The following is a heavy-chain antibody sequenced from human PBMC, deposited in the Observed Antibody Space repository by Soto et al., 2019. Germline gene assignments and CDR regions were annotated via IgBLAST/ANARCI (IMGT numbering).Heavy chain of an antibody. CDR3: AREQTGGGLRGFDI. V-gene: IGHV3-13*04. D-gene: IGHD7-27*01. Sequence: EVQLVESGGGLVQPGGYLRLSCAASGFTFSSHDMQWVRQVTGKGLEWVSGIDTAGNTYYPGSVKGRFTISRENAKNSFHLQMNSLRAEDTAVYYCAREQTGGGLRGFDIWGQGTMVTVSS. CDR1: GFTFSSHD. J-gene: IGHJ3*02. CDR2: IDTAGNT.